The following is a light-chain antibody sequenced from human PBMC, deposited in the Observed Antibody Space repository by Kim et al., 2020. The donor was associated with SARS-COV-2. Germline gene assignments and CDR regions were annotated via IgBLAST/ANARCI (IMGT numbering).Light chain of an antibody. CDR3: LRYNTYPLT. CDR1: QGMRND. V-gene: IGKV1-17*01. J-gene: IGKJ2*01. Sequence: SASVGDRHPIARRARQGMRNDLGWYEQKLGTAPERLLYAASSLQCGVPSRFSGSGSGTEFSLTISSLQPEDCATYYCLRYNTYPLTFGQGTKLEI. CDR2: AAS.